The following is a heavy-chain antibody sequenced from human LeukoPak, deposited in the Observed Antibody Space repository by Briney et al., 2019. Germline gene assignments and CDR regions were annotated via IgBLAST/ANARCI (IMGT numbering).Heavy chain of an antibody. D-gene: IGHD3-3*01. V-gene: IGHV3-30-3*01. Sequence: GGSLRLSCAASGFTFSSYAMHWVRQAPGKGLEWVAAISYDGSNKYYADSVKGRFTISRDNSKNMVSLQMNNLKAEDTALYYCAKELWEGSGYVDYWGQGILVTVSS. CDR1: GFTFSSYA. J-gene: IGHJ4*02. CDR2: ISYDGSNK. CDR3: AKELWEGSGYVDY.